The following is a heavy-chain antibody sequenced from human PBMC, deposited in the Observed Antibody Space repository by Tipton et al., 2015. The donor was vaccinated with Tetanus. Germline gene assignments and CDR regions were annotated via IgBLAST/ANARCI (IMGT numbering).Heavy chain of an antibody. CDR1: GGSLSSGTFY. V-gene: IGHV4-39*01. J-gene: IGHJ5*02. CDR3: ARSADNWFDP. Sequence: TLSLTCSLSGGSLSSGTFYWDWIRQRPGKGLEWIGNIYYNGNTLQNPSLKGRVTLSLDKSKNQFSLKLGSVTAADTAIYYCARSADNWFDPWGQGILVTVSS. CDR2: IYYNGNT.